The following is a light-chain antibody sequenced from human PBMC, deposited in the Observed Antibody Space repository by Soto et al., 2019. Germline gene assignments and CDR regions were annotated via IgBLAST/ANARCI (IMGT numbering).Light chain of an antibody. Sequence: QSALTQPASVSGSPGQSITISCTGTSSDVVGYNYVSWYQQHPGKAPKRMIYDVSNRPSGVSNRFSGSKSGNTASLTISGLQAEDEADYYCSSYASGSTLYVFGTGNKVTVL. V-gene: IGLV2-14*01. J-gene: IGLJ1*01. CDR2: DVS. CDR1: SSDVVGYNY. CDR3: SSYASGSTLYV.